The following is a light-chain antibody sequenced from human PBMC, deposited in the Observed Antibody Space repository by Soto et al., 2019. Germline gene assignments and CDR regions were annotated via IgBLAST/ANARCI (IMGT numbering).Light chain of an antibody. CDR1: QGIGTY. Sequence: DIQMTQSPSSLSASVGDRVTITCRASQGIGTYLAWYQQKPGKVPKNLIYDASTLQSGVQSRFSGSGSGTDCTLTISSLQPKYFATYDCQKYYTAPETVGQGPNVEIK. CDR3: QKYYTAPET. V-gene: IGKV1-27*01. CDR2: DAS. J-gene: IGKJ1*01.